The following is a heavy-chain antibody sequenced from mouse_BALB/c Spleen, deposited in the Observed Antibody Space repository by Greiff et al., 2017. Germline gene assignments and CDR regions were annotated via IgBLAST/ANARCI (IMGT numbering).Heavy chain of an antibody. Sequence: VQLQESGPGLVAPSQSLSITCTVSGFSLTSYGVHWVRQPPGKGLEWLGVIWAGGSTNYNSALMSRLSISKDNSKSQVFLKMNSLQTDDTAMYYCARDRVSYYGNYVNYWGQGTTLTVSS. CDR3: ARDRVSYYGNYVNY. V-gene: IGHV2-9*02. J-gene: IGHJ2*01. CDR2: IWAGGST. CDR1: GFSLTSYG. D-gene: IGHD2-10*01.